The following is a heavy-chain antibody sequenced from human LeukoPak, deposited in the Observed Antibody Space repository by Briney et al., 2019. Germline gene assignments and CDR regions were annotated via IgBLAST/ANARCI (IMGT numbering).Heavy chain of an antibody. CDR2: INPNSGGT. J-gene: IGHJ5*02. D-gene: IGHD2-2*01. V-gene: IGHV1-2*02. CDR3: ARAPPPLYCSSTSCYWFDP. Sequence: ASVTVSCMASGYTFTGYYMHWVRQAPGQGLEWMGWINPNSGGTNYAQKFQGRVTMTRDTSISTAYMELSRLRSDDTAVYYCARAPPPLYCSSTSCYWFDPWGQGTLVTVSS. CDR1: GYTFTGYY.